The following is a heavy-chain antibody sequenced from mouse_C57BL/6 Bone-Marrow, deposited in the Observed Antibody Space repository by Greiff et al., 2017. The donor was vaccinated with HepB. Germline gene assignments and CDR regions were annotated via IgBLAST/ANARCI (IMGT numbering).Heavy chain of an antibody. CDR3: ARQKIYYGYDWFAY. D-gene: IGHD2-2*01. CDR2: INSDGGST. J-gene: IGHJ3*01. V-gene: IGHV5-2*01. CDR1: EYEFPSHD. Sequence: EVNVVESGGGLVQPGESLKLSCESNEYEFPSHDMSWVRQTPEKRLELVAAINSDGGSTYYPDTMERRFIISRDNTKKTLYLQMSSLRSEDTALYYCARQKIYYGYDWFAYWGQGTLVTVSA.